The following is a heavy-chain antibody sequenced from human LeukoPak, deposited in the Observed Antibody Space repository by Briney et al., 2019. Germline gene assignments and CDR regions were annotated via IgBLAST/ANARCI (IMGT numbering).Heavy chain of an antibody. Sequence: SGTLSLTCTVSGGSITGHYWSWIRQPPGKGLEWIGYIYYSGDTNYNPSLKSRVTISVDTSKNQFSLKLSSVTAADTGLYYCARLFHWFDPWGQGTLVTVSS. CDR2: IYYSGDT. V-gene: IGHV4-59*11. CDR3: ARLFHWFDP. J-gene: IGHJ5*02. D-gene: IGHD3-10*02. CDR1: GGSITGHY.